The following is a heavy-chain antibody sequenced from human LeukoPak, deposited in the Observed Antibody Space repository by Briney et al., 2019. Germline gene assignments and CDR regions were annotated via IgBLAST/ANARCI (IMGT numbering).Heavy chain of an antibody. V-gene: IGHV3-64*01. Sequence: GGSLRLSCAASGFTFSSYAMHWVRQAPGKGLEYVSAISSNGGSTYYANSVKGRFTISRDNSKNTLYLQMGSLRAEDMAVYYCARDSYYDFWSGYYYYYYMDVWGKGTTVTVSS. CDR3: ARDSYYDFWSGYYYYYYMDV. CDR2: ISSNGGST. CDR1: GFTFSSYA. J-gene: IGHJ6*03. D-gene: IGHD3-3*01.